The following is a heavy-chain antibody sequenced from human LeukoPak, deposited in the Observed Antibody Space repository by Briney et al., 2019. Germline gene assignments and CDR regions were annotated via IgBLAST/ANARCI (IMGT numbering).Heavy chain of an antibody. V-gene: IGHV3-48*03. Sequence: GGSLRLSCAASGFTFSSYEMNWVRQAPGQGLEWVSYISSSGGTIYYADSVKGRFTISRDNAKNSLYLQMNSLRAEDTAVYYCAALGITMIGGVWGKGTTVTVSS. J-gene: IGHJ6*04. D-gene: IGHD3-10*02. CDR2: ISSSGGTI. CDR3: AALGITMIGGV. CDR1: GFTFSSYE.